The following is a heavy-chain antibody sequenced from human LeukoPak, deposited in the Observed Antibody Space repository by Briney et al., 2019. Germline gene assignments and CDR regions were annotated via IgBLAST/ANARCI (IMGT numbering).Heavy chain of an antibody. Sequence: GGSLRLSCAASGFTFSNYWMTWVRQAPGKGLEWVANIKQDGSEKYYVDSVKGRFTISRDNAKNALYLQMNSLRVEDTAVYYCTRVYHSTSGRAIDYWGQGTPVTVSS. V-gene: IGHV3-7*01. CDR1: GFTFSNYW. J-gene: IGHJ4*02. CDR2: IKQDGSEK. CDR3: TRVYHSTSGRAIDY. D-gene: IGHD6-6*01.